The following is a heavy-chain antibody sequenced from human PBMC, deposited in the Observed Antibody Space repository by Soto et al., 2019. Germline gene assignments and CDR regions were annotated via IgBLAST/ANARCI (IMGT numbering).Heavy chain of an antibody. D-gene: IGHD3-22*01. CDR1: GFTFSSYW. V-gene: IGHV3-7*01. CDR3: ARDPGKWLFDAFDI. J-gene: IGHJ3*02. CDR2: IKQDGSEK. Sequence: EVQLVESGGGLVQPGGSLRLSCAASGFTFSSYWMSWVRQAPGKGLEWVANIKQDGSEKYYVDSVKGRFTISRDNAKNSLYLQMNSLRAEDTAVDYCARDPGKWLFDAFDIWGQGTMVTVSS.